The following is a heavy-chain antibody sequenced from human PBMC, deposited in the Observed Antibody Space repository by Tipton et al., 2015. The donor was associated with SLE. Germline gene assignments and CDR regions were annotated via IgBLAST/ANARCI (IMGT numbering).Heavy chain of an antibody. J-gene: IGHJ3*02. CDR3: ARDALYYRNAFDI. V-gene: IGHV1-8*01. CDR1: GYTFTSYD. CDR2: MNPNSDNT. Sequence: QVQLVQSGAEVKKPGASVKVSCKASGYTFTSYDINWVRQATGQGLEWMGWMNPNSDNTGYAQKFQGRVTMTRDTSKSTAYMELSSLRSDDTAVYYCARDALYYRNAFDIWGQGTMVTVSS. D-gene: IGHD1-14*01.